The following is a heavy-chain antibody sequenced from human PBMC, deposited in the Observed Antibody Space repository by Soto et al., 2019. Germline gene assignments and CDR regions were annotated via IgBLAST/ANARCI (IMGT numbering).Heavy chain of an antibody. Sequence: QVQLVESGGGVVQPGRSLRLSCAASGFTFSSYGMHWVRQAPGKGLEWVAVIWYDGSNKYYADSVKGRFTTSRDNSKNTRYLQMNSLRAEDTAVYYCARDRRAKSDAFDIWGQGTMVTVSS. J-gene: IGHJ3*02. CDR2: IWYDGSNK. CDR1: GFTFSSYG. V-gene: IGHV3-33*01. CDR3: ARDRRAKSDAFDI.